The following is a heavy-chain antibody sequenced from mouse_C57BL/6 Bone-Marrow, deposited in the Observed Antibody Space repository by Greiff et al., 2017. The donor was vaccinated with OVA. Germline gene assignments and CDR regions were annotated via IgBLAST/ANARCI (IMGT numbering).Heavy chain of an antibody. CDR1: GFNITDDY. Sequence: VQLQQSGAELVRPGASVKLSCTASGFNITDDYMNWVKQRPEQGLEWIGWIDPENGDTESASKFQGKAPITADTSSNTAYLQLSSLTSEDTSVYYGTTLDDYYGPYYYAMDYWGQGTSVTVSS. CDR3: TTLDDYYGPYYYAMDY. J-gene: IGHJ4*01. V-gene: IGHV14-4*01. D-gene: IGHD1-1*01. CDR2: IDPENGDT.